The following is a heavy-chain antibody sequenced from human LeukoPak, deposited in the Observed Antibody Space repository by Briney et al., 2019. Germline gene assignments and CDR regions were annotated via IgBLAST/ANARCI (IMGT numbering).Heavy chain of an antibody. V-gene: IGHV1-69*13. CDR2: IIPIFGTA. CDR3: ATGRKINWFDP. Sequence: WASVKVSCKASGGTFSSYAISWVRQAPGQGLEWMGGIIPIFGTANYAQKFQGRVTITADESTSTAYMELSSLRSEDTAVYYCATGRKINWFDPRGQGTLVTVSS. D-gene: IGHD1-14*01. CDR1: GGTFSSYA. J-gene: IGHJ5*02.